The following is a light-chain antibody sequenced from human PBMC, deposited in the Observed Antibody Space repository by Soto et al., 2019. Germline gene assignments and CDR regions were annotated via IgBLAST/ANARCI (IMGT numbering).Light chain of an antibody. V-gene: IGKV1-5*01. Sequence: EIQMSQAPSSLFGSVGDRVAITCRGSQSISNWLAWYQQKPGKAPKLLIYAASTLQSGVPSRFSGSGSGTDFTLTISCLQSEDFATYYCQQYYSYPSGTFGQGTKVDI. CDR2: AAS. J-gene: IGKJ1*01. CDR1: QSISNW. CDR3: QQYYSYPSGT.